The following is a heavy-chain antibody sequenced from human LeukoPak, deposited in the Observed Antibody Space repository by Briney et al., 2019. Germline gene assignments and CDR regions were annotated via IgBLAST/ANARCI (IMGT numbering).Heavy chain of an antibody. CDR3: ARDKVITNRYYGMDV. J-gene: IGHJ6*02. Sequence: GGSLRLSCAASGFTFSSYAMSWVRQAPGKGLEWVSGITGSGGSTYYADSVKGRFTISRDNSKNTLYLQMNSLRAEDTAVYYCARDKVITNRYYGMDVWGQGTTVTVSS. D-gene: IGHD2-21*01. CDR2: ITGSGGST. CDR1: GFTFSSYA. V-gene: IGHV3-23*01.